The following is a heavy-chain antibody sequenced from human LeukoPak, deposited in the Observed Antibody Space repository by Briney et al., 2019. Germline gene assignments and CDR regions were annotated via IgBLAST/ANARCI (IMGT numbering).Heavy chain of an antibody. V-gene: IGHV4-4*07. J-gene: IGHJ6*04. CDR2: VHNSGSI. Sequence: SETLSLTCTVSGGSISNFHWSWIRQPAGKGLEWIGRVHNSGSIYYNPSLRGRVTISVDTSKNQFSLQVNSVTAADTAVYYCASLEGAKDVDVWGTGTTVTVSS. D-gene: IGHD1-26*01. CDR3: ASLEGAKDVDV. CDR1: GGSISNFH.